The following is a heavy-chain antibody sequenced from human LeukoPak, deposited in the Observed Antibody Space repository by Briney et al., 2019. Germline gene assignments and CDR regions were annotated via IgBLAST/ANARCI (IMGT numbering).Heavy chain of an antibody. V-gene: IGHV3-30*18. CDR2: ISYDGSNK. Sequence: GESLRLSCAASGFTFSSYGMHWVRQAPGKGLEWVAVISYDGSNKYYADSVKGRFTISRDNSKNTLYLQMNSLRAGDTAVYYCAKGSGYYDSSGYLDYWGQGTLVTVSS. J-gene: IGHJ4*02. CDR3: AKGSGYYDSSGYLDY. CDR1: GFTFSSYG. D-gene: IGHD3-22*01.